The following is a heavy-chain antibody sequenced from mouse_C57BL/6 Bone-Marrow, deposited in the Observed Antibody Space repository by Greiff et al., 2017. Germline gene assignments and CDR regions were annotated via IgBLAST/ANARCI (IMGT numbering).Heavy chain of an antibody. V-gene: IGHV1-64*01. J-gene: IGHJ2*01. D-gene: IGHD1-1*01. CDR1: GYTFTSYW. CDR2: IHPNSGST. Sequence: QVQLQQPGAELVKPGASVKLSCKASGYTFTSYWMHWVKQRPGQGLEWIGMIHPNSGSTNYNEKFKSKATLTVDKSSSTAYMQLSSLTSEDSAVYYCARGGYYGSRGNFDYWGQGTTLTVSS. CDR3: ARGGYYGSRGNFDY.